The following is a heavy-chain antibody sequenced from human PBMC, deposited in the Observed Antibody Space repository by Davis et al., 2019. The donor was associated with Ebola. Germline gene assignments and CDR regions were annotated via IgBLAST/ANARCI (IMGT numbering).Heavy chain of an antibody. V-gene: IGHV1-2*02. CDR1: GYTFTGYY. Sequence: ASVKVSCKASGYTFTGYYMHWVRQAPGQGLEWMGWINPNSGGTNYAQKFQGRVTMTRNTSISTAYMELSSLRSEDTAVYYCARGWFRELWQFDYWGQGTLVTVSS. CDR3: ARGWFRELWQFDY. D-gene: IGHD3-10*01. CDR2: INPNSGGT. J-gene: IGHJ4*02.